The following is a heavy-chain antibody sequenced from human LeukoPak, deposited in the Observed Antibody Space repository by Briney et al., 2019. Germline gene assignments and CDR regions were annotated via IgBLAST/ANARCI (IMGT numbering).Heavy chain of an antibody. J-gene: IGHJ4*02. CDR2: INSDGSTT. Sequence: GGSLRLSCAASGFTFISYWMHWVCQAPGEGLVWVSRINSDGSTTSYAASVKGRFTISRDTAKNTLYLQMNSLRAEDTAVYYCARGHHYYDSSAYYYWGQGTLVTVSS. D-gene: IGHD3-22*01. V-gene: IGHV3-74*01. CDR3: ARGHHYYDSSAYYY. CDR1: GFTFISYW.